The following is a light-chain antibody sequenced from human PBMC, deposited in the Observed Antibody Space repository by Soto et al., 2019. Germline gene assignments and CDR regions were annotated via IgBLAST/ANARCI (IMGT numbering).Light chain of an antibody. V-gene: IGKV1-39*01. CDR3: QQSYSTLSLT. CDR2: GAS. Sequence: DIQMTQSPSAMSASVGDRVTITCRASQSISRWLAWSQQKPGKAPNLLIYGASSLESGVPSRFSGSGSGTDFTLTISSLQPEDFATYYCQQSYSTLSLTFGGGTKVDIK. J-gene: IGKJ4*01. CDR1: QSISRW.